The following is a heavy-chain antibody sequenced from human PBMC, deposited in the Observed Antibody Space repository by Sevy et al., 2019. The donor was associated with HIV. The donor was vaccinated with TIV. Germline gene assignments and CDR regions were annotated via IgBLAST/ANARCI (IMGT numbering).Heavy chain of an antibody. V-gene: IGHV1-2*02. D-gene: IGHD6-19*01. CDR2: MNPLIGLT. Sequence: ASVKVSCKASGYTFSGYDLHWMRQAPGLGLEWMGWMNPLIGLTRYDEKFQGRVSMTRDTATSTAYMELTRLTSDDTAVYYCARTAVAGNYNWFDPWGQGTLVTVSS. CDR3: ARTAVAGNYNWFDP. J-gene: IGHJ5*02. CDR1: GYTFSGYD.